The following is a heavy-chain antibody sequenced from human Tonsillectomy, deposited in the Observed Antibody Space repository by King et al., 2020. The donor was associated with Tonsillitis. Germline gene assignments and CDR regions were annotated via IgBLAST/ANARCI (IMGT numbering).Heavy chain of an antibody. Sequence: VQLVESGGGLVQPGGSLRLSCAASGFTFSSYAMSWVRQAPGKGLEWVSAISGSGGSTYYADSEKGRVTISRDKSKNTLYLQMNSLRAEDTAVYYCAKERTIMAVAGTDFDYWGQGTLVTVSS. CDR1: GFTFSSYA. J-gene: IGHJ4*02. V-gene: IGHV3-23*04. CDR3: AKERTIMAVAGTDFDY. D-gene: IGHD6-19*01. CDR2: ISGSGGST.